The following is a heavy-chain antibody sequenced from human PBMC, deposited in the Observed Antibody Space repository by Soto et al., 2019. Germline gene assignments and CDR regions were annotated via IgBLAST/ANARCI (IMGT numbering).Heavy chain of an antibody. Sequence: QVQLVESGGGVVQPGRSLRLSCAASGFTFSSYGMHWVRQAPGKGLEWVAVISYDGSNKYYADSVKGRFTISRDNSKNTLYLQMNSLRAEDTAVYYCAKPSPGNYYYYGIDVWGQGTTVTVSS. CDR1: GFTFSSYG. D-gene: IGHD1-26*01. V-gene: IGHV3-30*18. J-gene: IGHJ6*01. CDR3: AKPSPGNYYYYGIDV. CDR2: ISYDGSNK.